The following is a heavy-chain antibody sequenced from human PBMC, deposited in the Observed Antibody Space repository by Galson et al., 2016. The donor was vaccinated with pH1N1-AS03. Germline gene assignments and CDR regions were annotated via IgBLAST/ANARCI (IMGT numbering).Heavy chain of an antibody. CDR3: ARHLYGDYVGWFDH. V-gene: IGHV1-69*13. J-gene: IGHJ5*02. CDR2: IIAMFGTT. D-gene: IGHD4-17*01. CDR1: GGKFSSYA. Sequence: SVKVSCKASGGKFSSYAISWVRQAPGQGLEWMGGIIAMFGTTNYAQRFQGRVTITADENTSTAYMDLSSLKSEDTAVYYCARHLYGDYVGWFDHWGQGTLVTVSS.